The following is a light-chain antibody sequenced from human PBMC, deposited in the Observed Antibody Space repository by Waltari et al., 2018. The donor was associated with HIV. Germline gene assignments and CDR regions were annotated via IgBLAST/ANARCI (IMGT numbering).Light chain of an antibody. CDR1: SRDVGGYNY. CDR3: CSYAGRYTYV. Sequence: QSALTQPRSVSGSPGQSVTISCTGTSRDVGGYNYVSWYQHHPGKAPKFMIYDVTKRPSGVPDRFSGSKSGNTASLTISGLQAEDEADYYCCSYAGRYTYVFGTGTKVTVL. J-gene: IGLJ1*01. V-gene: IGLV2-11*01. CDR2: DVT.